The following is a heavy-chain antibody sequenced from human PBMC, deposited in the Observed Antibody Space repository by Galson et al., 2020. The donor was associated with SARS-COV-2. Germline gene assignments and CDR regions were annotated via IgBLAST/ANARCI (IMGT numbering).Heavy chain of an antibody. CDR2: IYPSGST. J-gene: IGHJ2*01. Sequence: SETLSLTCAVSGYSISTNNYWGWVRQPPGKGLEWIGSIYPSGSTYYNPSLKSRVTISVDTSKNQFSLRLDSVTAADTAFYYCARQGVNMIVLVTVPGWYFDLWGRGTLVTVSS. V-gene: IGHV4-38-2*01. CDR1: GYSISTNNY. D-gene: IGHD3-22*01. CDR3: ARQGVNMIVLVTVPGWYFDL.